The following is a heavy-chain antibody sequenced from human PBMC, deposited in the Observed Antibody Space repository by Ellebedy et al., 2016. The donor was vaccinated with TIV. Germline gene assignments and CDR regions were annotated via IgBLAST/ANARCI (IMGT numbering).Heavy chain of an antibody. D-gene: IGHD4-17*01. CDR3: ARRGSYGDYAVQINSWFDS. CDR2: IRGDSEK. Sequence: GESLKISCEAFGFSFSSYWMSWVRQAPGKGLEWVANIRGDSEKYYVDSVKGRFTISRDNGKNSLYLQMHSLRPEDTAGYYCARRGSYGDYAVQINSWFDSWGQGTLVTVSS. CDR1: GFSFSSYW. V-gene: IGHV3-7*01. J-gene: IGHJ5*01.